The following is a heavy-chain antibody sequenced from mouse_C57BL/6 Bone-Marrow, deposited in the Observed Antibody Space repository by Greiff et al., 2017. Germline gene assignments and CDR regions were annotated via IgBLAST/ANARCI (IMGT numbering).Heavy chain of an antibody. Sequence: VKLMESGPELVKPGASVKISCKASGYAFSSSWMNWVKQRPGKGLEWIGRIYPGDGDTNYNGKFKGKATLTADKSSSTAYMQLSSLTSEDSAVYFCAREGSGFDYWGQGTTLTVSS. J-gene: IGHJ2*01. CDR1: GYAFSSSW. CDR2: IYPGDGDT. D-gene: IGHD6-1*01. CDR3: AREGSGFDY. V-gene: IGHV1-82*01.